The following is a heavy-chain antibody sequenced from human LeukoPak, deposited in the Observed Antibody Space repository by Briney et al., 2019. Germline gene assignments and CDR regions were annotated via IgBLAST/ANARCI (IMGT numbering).Heavy chain of an antibody. Sequence: GGSLRLSCAASGFTFSIYGMSWVRQAPGKGMEWVSAISGSGDSTYYADSVKGRFTISRDNSKNTLYLQMNSLRVEDTAIYYYAKDFSGSYDYWGQGTLVTVSS. D-gene: IGHD1-26*01. CDR3: AKDFSGSYDY. V-gene: IGHV3-23*01. J-gene: IGHJ4*02. CDR2: ISGSGDST. CDR1: GFTFSIYG.